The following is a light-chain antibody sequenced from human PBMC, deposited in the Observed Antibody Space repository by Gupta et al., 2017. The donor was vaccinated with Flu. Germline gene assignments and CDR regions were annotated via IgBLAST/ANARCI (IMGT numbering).Light chain of an antibody. CDR1: SSNIGAGYD. Sequence: VTISCTGSSSNIGAGYDVHWYQQLPGTAPKVLIHGNSNRPSGVPDRFSGSKSGTSASLAITGLQAEDEADYYCQSYDSSLSGGLFGGGTKLTVL. J-gene: IGLJ3*02. CDR3: QSYDSSLSGGL. CDR2: GNS. V-gene: IGLV1-40*01.